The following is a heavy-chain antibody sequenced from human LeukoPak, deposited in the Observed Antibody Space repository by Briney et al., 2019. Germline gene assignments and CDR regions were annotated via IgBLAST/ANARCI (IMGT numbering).Heavy chain of an antibody. CDR2: IIPIFGTA. CDR3: ARDGDNPPYYFDY. J-gene: IGHJ4*02. Sequence: SVKVSCKASGGTFSSYAISWVRQAPGQGLEWMGGIIPIFGTANYAQKFQGRVTITADESTSTAYMELSSLRSEDTAVYYCARDGDNPPYYFDYWGQGTLVTVSS. D-gene: IGHD4-17*01. V-gene: IGHV1-69*13. CDR1: GGTFSSYA.